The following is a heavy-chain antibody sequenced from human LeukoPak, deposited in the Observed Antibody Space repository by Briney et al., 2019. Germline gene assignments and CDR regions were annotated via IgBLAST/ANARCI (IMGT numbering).Heavy chain of an antibody. D-gene: IGHD6-19*01. CDR3: ARLATVPG. CDR1: GYTFTGYY. V-gene: IGHV1-2*02. J-gene: IGHJ1*01. CDR2: IHPNSGDT. Sequence: ASVKVSCKASGYTFTGYYLHWVRQAPGQGLGWMGWIHPNSGDTNFAQRFQGRVTMTRDTSISTAYMELTSLRSDDTAVYYCARLATVPGWGQGTLVTVPS.